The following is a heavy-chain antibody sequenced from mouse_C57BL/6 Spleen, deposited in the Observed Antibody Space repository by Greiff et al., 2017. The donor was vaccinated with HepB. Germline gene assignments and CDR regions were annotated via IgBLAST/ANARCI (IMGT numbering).Heavy chain of an antibody. J-gene: IGHJ3*01. CDR3: ARGYDYDDGAWFAY. V-gene: IGHV5-17*01. CDR1: GFTFSDYG. Sequence: DVQLVESGGGLVKPGGSLKLSCAASGFTFSDYGMHWVRQAPEKGLEWVAYISSGSSTIYYADTVKGRFTISRDNAKNTLFLQMTSLRSEDTAMYYWARGYDYDDGAWFAYWGQGTLVTVSA. CDR2: ISSGSSTI. D-gene: IGHD2-4*01.